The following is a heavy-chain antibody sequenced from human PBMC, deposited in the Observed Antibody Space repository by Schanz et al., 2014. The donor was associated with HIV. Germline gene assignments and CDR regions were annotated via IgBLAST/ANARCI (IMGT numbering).Heavy chain of an antibody. J-gene: IGHJ4*02. CDR2: IRTKDNNYAT. Sequence: EVQLVESGGGLVQPGGSLRLSCATSGFTFSSYSMNWVRQTPGKGLVRQAPGKGLEWVGRIRTKDNNYATAYGAAVKGRFTISRDDSTNTAYLQMNSLKIEDSAVYYCSGQKGSGSGAHWGQGILITVSS. CDR3: SGQKGSGSGAH. CDR1: GFTFSSYS. D-gene: IGHD3-10*01. V-gene: IGHV3-73*01.